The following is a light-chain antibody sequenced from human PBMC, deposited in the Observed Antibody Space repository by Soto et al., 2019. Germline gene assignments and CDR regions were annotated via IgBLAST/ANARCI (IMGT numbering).Light chain of an antibody. CDR2: GAS. J-gene: IGKJ1*01. V-gene: IGKV3-20*01. CDR1: QSVRSSS. Sequence: EIVLTQSPGTLSLSPGERASLSCRASQSVRSSSLAWYQQKLGQPPRLLIYGASSRATGIPDRFSGSGSGTDFTLTISRLEPEDFAVDFCQQYGDSPDTDRWTFGPGTKVEIK. CDR3: QQYGDSPDTDRWT.